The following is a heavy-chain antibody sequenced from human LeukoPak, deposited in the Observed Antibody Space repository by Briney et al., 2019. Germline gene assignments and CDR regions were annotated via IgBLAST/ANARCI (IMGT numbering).Heavy chain of an antibody. D-gene: IGHD2-21*01. V-gene: IGHV3-30*18. CDR3: AKPGAYEWGDYFDY. J-gene: IGHJ4*02. Sequence: PGRSLRLSCAASGFTFSSYGMHWVRQAPGKGLEWEAVISYDGSNKYYADSVKGRFTISRDNSKNTLYLQMNSLRAEDTAVYYCAKPGAYEWGDYFDYWGQGTLVTVSS. CDR2: ISYDGSNK. CDR1: GFTFSSYG.